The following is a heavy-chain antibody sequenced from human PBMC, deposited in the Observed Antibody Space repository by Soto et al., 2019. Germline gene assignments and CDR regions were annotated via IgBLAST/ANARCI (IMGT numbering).Heavy chain of an antibody. CDR1: VGSISRYY. Sequence: ETLSLTCSVSVGSISRYYWSWIRQPPGKGLEWIVSMYNGGSTDYNLSLKSRVTIPLDTSKNQLSLKVRSMTAADTAVYYCATGRDDYREAFDGWGQGAMATGS. J-gene: IGHJ3*01. CDR3: ATGRDDYREAFDG. V-gene: IGHV4-59*01. D-gene: IGHD4-4*01. CDR2: MYNGGST.